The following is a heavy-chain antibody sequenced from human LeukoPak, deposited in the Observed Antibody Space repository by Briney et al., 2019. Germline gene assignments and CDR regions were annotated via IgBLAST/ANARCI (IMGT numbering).Heavy chain of an antibody. V-gene: IGHV3-21*01. CDR3: AREAGGQWLVNFDY. CDR2: ISSSSSYI. Sequence: GGSLRLSCAASGFTFSSYSMNWVRQAPGKGLEWVSSISSSSSYIYYADSVKGRFTISRDNAKNSLYLQMNSLKAEDTAVYCCAREAGGQWLVNFDYWGQGTLVTVSS. J-gene: IGHJ4*02. D-gene: IGHD6-19*01. CDR1: GFTFSSYS.